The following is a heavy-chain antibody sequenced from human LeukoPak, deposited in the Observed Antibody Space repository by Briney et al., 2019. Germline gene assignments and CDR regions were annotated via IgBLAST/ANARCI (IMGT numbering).Heavy chain of an antibody. CDR3: AKGFDWDRAFDI. CDR2: ISGSGGST. V-gene: IGHV3-23*01. Sequence: PGGSLRLSCAASGFTFSSYAMSWVRQAPGKGLEWVSGISGSGGSTYYADSVKGRFTISRDNSKNTLYLQMNSLRAEDAAIYYCAKGFDWDRAFDIWGQGTMVTVSS. CDR1: GFTFSSYA. D-gene: IGHD3-9*01. J-gene: IGHJ3*02.